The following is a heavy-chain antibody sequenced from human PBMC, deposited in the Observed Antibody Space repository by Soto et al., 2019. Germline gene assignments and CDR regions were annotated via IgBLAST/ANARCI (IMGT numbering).Heavy chain of an antibody. CDR1: GGSISSGGYY. CDR3: ARGGSGSYWFDP. Sequence: QVQLQESGPGLVKPSQTLSLTCTVSGGSISSGGYYWSWIRQHPGKGLEWIGYIYYSGSTYYNPYLKSRVTISVDTSKNQFSLKLSSVTAADTAVYYCARGGSGSYWFDPWGQGTLVTVSS. V-gene: IGHV4-31*03. J-gene: IGHJ5*02. CDR2: IYYSGST. D-gene: IGHD1-26*01.